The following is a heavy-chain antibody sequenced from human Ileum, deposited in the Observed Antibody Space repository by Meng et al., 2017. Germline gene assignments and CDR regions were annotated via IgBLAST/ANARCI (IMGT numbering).Heavy chain of an antibody. CDR2: TYYRSKWYY. CDR1: GASVSSSSDA. CDR3: AKNTHTGFDV. J-gene: IGHJ3*01. Sequence: QVLLQQSGPGLVRPSQTLSLTCSISGASVSSSSDAWNWIRQSPSRGLEWLGRTYYRSKWYYGYAVSQRSRLTINPDTSKNQFSLQLNSVTPEDTAVYYCAKNTHTGFDVWGQGTMVTVSS. D-gene: IGHD5-18*01. V-gene: IGHV6-1*01.